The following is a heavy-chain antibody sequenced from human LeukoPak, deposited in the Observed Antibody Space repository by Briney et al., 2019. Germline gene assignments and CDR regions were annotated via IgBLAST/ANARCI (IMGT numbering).Heavy chain of an antibody. V-gene: IGHV4-39*01. CDR3: ARPIVVVPAAGNDAFDI. D-gene: IGHD2-2*01. CDR2: IYYSGST. CDR1: GGSISSSSYY. J-gene: IGHJ3*02. Sequence: SETPSLTCTVSGGSISSSSYYWGWIRQPPGKGLEWIGRIYYSGSTYYNPSLKSRVTISVDTSKNQFSLKLSSVTAADTAVYYCARPIVVVPAAGNDAFDIWGQGTMVTVSS.